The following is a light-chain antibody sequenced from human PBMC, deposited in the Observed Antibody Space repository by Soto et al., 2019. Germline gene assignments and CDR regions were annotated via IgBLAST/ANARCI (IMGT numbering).Light chain of an antibody. CDR1: QSVSSSY. Sequence: EIVLTQSPGTLSLSPGERATLSCRASQSVSSSYLAWYQQKPRQAPRLLIYGASRRATGIPDRFSGSGSGSDFTLTISRLEPEDFALYYCQHYGSSPPLTFGGGTKVEIK. CDR3: QHYGSSPPLT. J-gene: IGKJ4*01. V-gene: IGKV3-20*01. CDR2: GAS.